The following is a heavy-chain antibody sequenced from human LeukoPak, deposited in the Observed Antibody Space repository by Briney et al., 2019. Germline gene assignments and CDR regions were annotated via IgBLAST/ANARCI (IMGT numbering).Heavy chain of an antibody. CDR2: ISAYNGNT. D-gene: IGHD2-2*01. V-gene: IGHV1-18*04. Sequence: ASVKVSCKASGYTFTSYGISWVRQAPGQGLEWMGWISAYNGNTNYAQKLQGRVTMTTDTSTSTAYMELRSLRSGDTAVYYCARDEDIVVVPAAMFYWGQGTLVTVSS. CDR1: GYTFTSYG. CDR3: ARDEDIVVVPAAMFY. J-gene: IGHJ4*02.